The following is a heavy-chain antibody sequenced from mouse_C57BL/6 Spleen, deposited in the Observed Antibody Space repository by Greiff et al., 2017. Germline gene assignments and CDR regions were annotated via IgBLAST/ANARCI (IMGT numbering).Heavy chain of an antibody. CDR2: ISSGSSTI. CDR1: GFTFSDYG. CDR3: ARNYYGSSYVDY. V-gene: IGHV5-17*01. D-gene: IGHD1-1*01. J-gene: IGHJ2*01. Sequence: EVQGVESGGGLVKPGGSLKLSCAASGFTFSDYGMHWVRQAPEKGLAWVAYISSGSSTIYYADTVKGRFTISRDNAKNTLFLQMTRLRSGDTAMYYCARNYYGSSYVDYWGQGTTLTVSS.